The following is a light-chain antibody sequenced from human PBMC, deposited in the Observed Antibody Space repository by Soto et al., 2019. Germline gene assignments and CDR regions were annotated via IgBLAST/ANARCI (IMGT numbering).Light chain of an antibody. Sequence: DIHMTQSPSTLPASVGDRVVITCRASQSISTWLAWYQQKPGRAPNLLIYDASSLESGVPSRFSGSGSGTEFTLTITSLQPDDFATYYCQQYNSYSPETFGQGTKVEI. V-gene: IGKV1-5*01. CDR2: DAS. CDR3: QQYNSYSPET. CDR1: QSISTW. J-gene: IGKJ1*01.